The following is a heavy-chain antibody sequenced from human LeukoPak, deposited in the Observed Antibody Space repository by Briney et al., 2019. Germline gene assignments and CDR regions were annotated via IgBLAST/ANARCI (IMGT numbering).Heavy chain of an antibody. D-gene: IGHD6-6*01. J-gene: IGHJ4*02. Sequence: GASVKVSCKASGGTFSSYAISWVRQAPGQGLEWMGGIIPIFGTANYAQKFQGRVTITADKSTSTAYMELSSLRSEDTAVYYCARDGRGIPSIAARPWKLEYWGQGTLVTVSS. CDR1: GGTFSSYA. V-gene: IGHV1-69*06. CDR2: IIPIFGTA. CDR3: ARDGRGIPSIAARPWKLEY.